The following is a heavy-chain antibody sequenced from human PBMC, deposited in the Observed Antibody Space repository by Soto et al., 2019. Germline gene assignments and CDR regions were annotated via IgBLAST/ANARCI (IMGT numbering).Heavy chain of an antibody. CDR3: ARAAEAGTTIHFDY. CDR2: TSGSGGYT. D-gene: IGHD1-1*01. CDR1: GFTFSSYA. V-gene: IGHV3-23*01. J-gene: IGHJ4*02. Sequence: GGSLRLSCAASGFTFSSYAMSWVRQAPGKGLEWVSGTSGSGGYTYYTDSVKGRFTISRDNSKNTLYLQMNSLRAEDTAVYYCARAAEAGTTIHFDYWGQGTLVTVSS.